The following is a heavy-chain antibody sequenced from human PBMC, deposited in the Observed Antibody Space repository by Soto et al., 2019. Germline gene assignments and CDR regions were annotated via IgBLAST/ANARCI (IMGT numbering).Heavy chain of an antibody. V-gene: IGHV4-30-4*01. J-gene: IGHJ6*02. CDR2: IYYSGST. D-gene: IGHD1-20*01. Sequence: QVQLQASGPGLVKPSQTLSLTCTVSGGSISSGDDFWTWIRQPPGKGLEWIGYIYYSGSTYYNPSLKSRRTMSVDTSKNQFSLKLSSVTAADTAVYYCARDRAKWKDYYYYGMDVWGQGTTVTVSS. CDR1: GGSISSGDDF. CDR3: ARDRAKWKDYYYYGMDV.